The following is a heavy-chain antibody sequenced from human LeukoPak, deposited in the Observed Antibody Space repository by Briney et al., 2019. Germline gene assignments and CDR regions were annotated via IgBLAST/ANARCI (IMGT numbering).Heavy chain of an antibody. Sequence: SETLSLTCTLSGGSISTYYWSWIRQPPGKGLEWIGYIYHSGSTNYNPSLKSRVTISVDTSKNQFSLKLSSVTAADTAVYYCARAGTTGGAFDIWGQGTMVTVSS. V-gene: IGHV4-59*01. CDR3: ARAGTTGGAFDI. D-gene: IGHD4-17*01. J-gene: IGHJ3*02. CDR2: IYHSGST. CDR1: GGSISTYY.